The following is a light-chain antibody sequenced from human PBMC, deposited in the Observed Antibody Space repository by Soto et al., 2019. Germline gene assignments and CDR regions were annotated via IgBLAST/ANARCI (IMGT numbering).Light chain of an antibody. CDR3: SSYTSSSTDV. CDR1: SSDVVGYNY. J-gene: IGLJ1*01. Sequence: QSALTQPASVSVSPGQSITISCTGTSSDVVGYNYVSWYQQHPGKAPKLMIYEVSRRPSGVSNRFSASKSGNTASLTISGLRAEDEGDYYCSSYTSSSTDVFGTGTKLTVL. CDR2: EVS. V-gene: IGLV2-14*01.